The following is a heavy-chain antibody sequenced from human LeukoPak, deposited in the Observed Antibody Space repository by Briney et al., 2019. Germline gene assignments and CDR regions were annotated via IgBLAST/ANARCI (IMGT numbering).Heavy chain of an antibody. Sequence: ASVKVSCKASGYTFIDYYMHWVRQAPGQGLEWMGWINPNSGGTYYAQKFQGRVTMTRDTSINTAYMELSRLRSDDTAVYYCARDEVLRAFDAFDIWGQGTMVTVSS. D-gene: IGHD3-10*01. CDR1: GYTFIDYY. V-gene: IGHV1-2*02. CDR2: INPNSGGT. J-gene: IGHJ3*02. CDR3: ARDEVLRAFDAFDI.